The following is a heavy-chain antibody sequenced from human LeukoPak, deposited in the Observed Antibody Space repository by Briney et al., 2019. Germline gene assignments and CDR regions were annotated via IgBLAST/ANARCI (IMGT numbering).Heavy chain of an antibody. CDR3: AKGDNGIVGATII. CDR2: ISGSGGST. J-gene: IGHJ4*02. CDR1: GFTFSSYA. V-gene: IGHV3-23*01. D-gene: IGHD1-26*01. Sequence: GSLRLSCAASGFTFSSYAMSWVRQAPGKGLEWVSAISGSGGSTYYADSVKGRITISRDNSKNTLYLQMNSLRAEDTAVYYCAKGDNGIVGATIIWGQGTLVTVSS.